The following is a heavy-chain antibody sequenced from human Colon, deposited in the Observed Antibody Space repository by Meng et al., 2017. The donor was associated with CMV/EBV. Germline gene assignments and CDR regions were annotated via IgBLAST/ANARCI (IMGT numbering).Heavy chain of an antibody. CDR2: IGSGSTPT. D-gene: IGHD2-2*01. V-gene: IGHV3-30*02. CDR3: VKDVPTFFFDF. CDR1: GSSFSNYR. J-gene: IGHJ4*02. Sequence: GGSLRLSCVDSGSSFSNYRMDWVRQAPGKGLEWLASIGSGSTPTYYADSVKGRFSISRDNSKSTLYLQMNSLRREDTAVYYCVKDVPTFFFDFWGQGTLVTVSS.